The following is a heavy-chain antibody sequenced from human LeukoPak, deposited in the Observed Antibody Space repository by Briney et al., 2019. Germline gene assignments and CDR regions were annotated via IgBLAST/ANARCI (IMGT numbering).Heavy chain of an antibody. CDR2: IYYSGST. J-gene: IGHJ4*02. CDR3: AREAYSSGWLFDY. CDR1: GGSISRYY. D-gene: IGHD6-19*01. Sequence: PSETLSLTCTVSGGSISRYYWSWIRQPPAKGLEWTGYIYYSGSTNYNPSLTSRVTISVDTSKNQFSLKLSSVTAADTAVYYCAREAYSSGWLFDYWGQGTLVTVSS. V-gene: IGHV4-59*01.